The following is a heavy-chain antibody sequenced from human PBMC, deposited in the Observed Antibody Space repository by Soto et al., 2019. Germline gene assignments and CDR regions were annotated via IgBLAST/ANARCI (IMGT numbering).Heavy chain of an antibody. J-gene: IGHJ6*02. D-gene: IGHD6-6*01. CDR2: ISSSSSYI. V-gene: IGHV3-21*01. CDR1: GFTFSSYS. CDR3: ARDLIKEARSPPPWV. Sequence: GGSLRLSCAASGFTFSSYSMNWVRQAPGKGLEWVSSISSSSSYIYYADSVKGRFTISRDNAKNSLYLQMNSLRAEDTAVYYCARDLIKEARSPPPWVWGQGTTVTVSS.